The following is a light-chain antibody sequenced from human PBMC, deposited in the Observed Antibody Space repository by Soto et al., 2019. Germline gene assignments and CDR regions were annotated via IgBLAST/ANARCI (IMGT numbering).Light chain of an antibody. CDR3: QQYNDYSWT. CDR2: KVS. Sequence: DVVMTPSPVSLPVTLGQPASISCRSTHSLVYSDGNTHLNWFQQRPGQSPRRLIYKVSDRDSGVPSRFSGSGSGTEFTLTISSLQPDDVATYYCQQYNDYSWTFGQGTKVDIK. J-gene: IGKJ1*01. V-gene: IGKV2-30*01. CDR1: HSLVYSDGNTH.